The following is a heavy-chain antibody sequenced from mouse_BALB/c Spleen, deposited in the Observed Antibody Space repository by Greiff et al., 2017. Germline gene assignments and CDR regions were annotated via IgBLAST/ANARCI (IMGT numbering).Heavy chain of an antibody. CDR1: GYTFTSYY. J-gene: IGHJ1*01. Sequence: LVESGAELVKPGASVKLSCKASGYTFTSYYMYWVKQRPGQGLEWIGEINPSNGGTNFNEKFKSKATLTVDKSSSTAYMQLSSLTSEDSAVYYCTRFPLRGVSDFDVWGAGTTVTVSS. V-gene: IGHV1S81*02. CDR2: INPSNGGT. CDR3: TRFPLRGVSDFDV.